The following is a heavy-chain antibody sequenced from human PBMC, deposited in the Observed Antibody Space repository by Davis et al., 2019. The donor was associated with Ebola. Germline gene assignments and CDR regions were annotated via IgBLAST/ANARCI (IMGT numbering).Heavy chain of an antibody. CDR1: GFSLSTTGLG. Sequence: SGPTLVTPTQTLTLTCSFSGFSLSTTGLGVGWFRQSPGEALHSPALVYCHDDKRSSPSLKSRLTITKDTSKNQVVLTMTNMDPVDTATYYCAHSGGYCSGGSCYSDEYFDYWGQGTLVTVSS. CDR3: AHSGGYCSGGSCYSDEYFDY. J-gene: IGHJ4*02. CDR2: VYCHDDK. D-gene: IGHD2-15*01. V-gene: IGHV2-5*01.